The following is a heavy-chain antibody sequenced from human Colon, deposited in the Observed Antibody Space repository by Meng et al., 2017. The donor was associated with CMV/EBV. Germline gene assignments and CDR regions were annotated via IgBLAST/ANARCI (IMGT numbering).Heavy chain of an antibody. V-gene: IGHV1-18*01. CDR1: GYTFTSYG. J-gene: IGHJ3*02. CDR3: AIISSGYQDDAFDI. D-gene: IGHD3-22*01. Sequence: ASVKVSCKASGYTFTSYGISWVRQAPGQGLEWMGWISAYNGNTNYAQKLQGRVTMTTDTSTSTAYMELRSLRSDDTAVYYCAIISSGYQDDAFDIWGQGTVVTVSS. CDR2: ISAYNGNT.